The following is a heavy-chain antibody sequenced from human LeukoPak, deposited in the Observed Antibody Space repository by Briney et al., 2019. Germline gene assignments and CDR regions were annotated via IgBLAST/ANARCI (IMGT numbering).Heavy chain of an antibody. Sequence: PGGSLRLSCAPSGFTFSHHGMHWVRQAPGKGLEWVALIRDDGRKKSYADSVKGRFTISRDNSKNTLYLQMNSLRVEDTAVYYCARAMVRGVTPFDYWGQGTLVTVSS. CDR1: GFTFSHHG. D-gene: IGHD3-10*01. CDR2: IRDDGRKK. V-gene: IGHV3-30*02. J-gene: IGHJ4*02. CDR3: ARAMVRGVTPFDY.